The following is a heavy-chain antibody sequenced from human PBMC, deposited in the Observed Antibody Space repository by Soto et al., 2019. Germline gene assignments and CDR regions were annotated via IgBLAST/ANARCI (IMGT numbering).Heavy chain of an antibody. Sequence: GGSLRLSCAASGFTFSTYSMNWVRQAPGKGLEWVSYISNSGTRMYYAASVKGRFTISRDNGKNSLSLQMNSLRVEDTAVYYCARMSSTMRPGYWGQGALVTVSS. D-gene: IGHD3-22*01. J-gene: IGHJ4*02. V-gene: IGHV3-48*01. CDR2: ISNSGTRM. CDR1: GFTFSTYS. CDR3: ARMSSTMRPGY.